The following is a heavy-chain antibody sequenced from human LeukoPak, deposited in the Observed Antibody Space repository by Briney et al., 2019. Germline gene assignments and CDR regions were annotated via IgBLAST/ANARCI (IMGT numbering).Heavy chain of an antibody. CDR3: ARDDWAASGFYGMDV. J-gene: IGHJ6*02. V-gene: IGHV3-7*01. Sequence: GGSLRLSCAASGFTFSTYWMSWVRQAPGKGPEWVASIKQDGSEKYYVDSVKGRFTISRDNAKNSLSLQMNSLRAEDMAVYYCARDDWAASGFYGMDVWGRGTTVTVSS. CDR1: GFTFSTYW. D-gene: IGHD2-15*01. CDR2: IKQDGSEK.